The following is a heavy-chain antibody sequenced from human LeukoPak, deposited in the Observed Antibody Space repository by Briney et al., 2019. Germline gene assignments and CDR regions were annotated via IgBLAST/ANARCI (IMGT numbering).Heavy chain of an antibody. V-gene: IGHV4-34*01. Sequence: SETLSLTCAVYGGSFSGYYWSWIRQPPGKGLEWIGEINHSGSTNYNPSLKSRVTISVDTSKNQFSLKLSSVTAADTAVYSCARGMSSGWYWFDPWGQGTLVTVSS. J-gene: IGHJ5*02. D-gene: IGHD6-19*01. CDR1: GGSFSGYY. CDR2: INHSGST. CDR3: ARGMSSGWYWFDP.